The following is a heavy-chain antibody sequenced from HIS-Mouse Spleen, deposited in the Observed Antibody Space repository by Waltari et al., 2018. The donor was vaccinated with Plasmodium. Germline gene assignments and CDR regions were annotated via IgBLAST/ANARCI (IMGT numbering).Heavy chain of an antibody. CDR1: SCTVSHHY. CDR2: IYSGGST. J-gene: IGHJ4*02. V-gene: IGHV3-66*01. CDR3: ARLGIPYVDTAMAVGY. Sequence: EVQLVESGVGLVQPGGSLILSCAASSCTVSHHYMCWGLQAPGKGLDMVSVIYSGGSTYYADSVKGRFTISRDNSKNTLYLQMNSLRAEDTAVYYCARLGIPYVDTAMAVGYWGQGTLVTVSS. D-gene: IGHD5-18*01.